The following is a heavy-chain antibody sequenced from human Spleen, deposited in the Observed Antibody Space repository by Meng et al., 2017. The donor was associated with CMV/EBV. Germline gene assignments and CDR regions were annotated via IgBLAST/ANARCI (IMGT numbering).Heavy chain of an antibody. CDR1: GGSISNSYYY. J-gene: IGHJ4*02. V-gene: IGHV4-39*07. CDR3: ARFHRPSRHFDY. Sequence: GSLRLSCTVAGGSISNSYYYWGWLRQPPGKGLEWIANIYYSGSTYYNPSLKSRVSISVDTSKNQFSLRLRSVTAADTAVYCCARFHRPSRHFDYWGQGTLVTVSS. D-gene: IGHD1-1*01. CDR2: IYYSGST.